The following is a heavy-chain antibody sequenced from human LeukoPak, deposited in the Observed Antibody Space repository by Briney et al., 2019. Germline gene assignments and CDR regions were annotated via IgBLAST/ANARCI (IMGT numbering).Heavy chain of an antibody. Sequence: SETLSLTCTVSGGSVSSGSYYWSWIRQPPGKGLEWIGYIYYSGSTNYNPSLKSRVTISVDTSKNQFSLKLSSVTAADTAVYYRAREYGDYPWFDPWGQGTLVTVSS. J-gene: IGHJ5*02. V-gene: IGHV4-61*01. CDR3: AREYGDYPWFDP. CDR1: GGSVSSGSYY. D-gene: IGHD4-17*01. CDR2: IYYSGST.